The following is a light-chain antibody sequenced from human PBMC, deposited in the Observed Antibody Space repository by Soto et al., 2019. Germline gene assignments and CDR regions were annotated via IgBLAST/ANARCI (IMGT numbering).Light chain of an antibody. CDR1: QSVSSK. CDR2: GAS. J-gene: IGKJ1*01. V-gene: IGKV3-15*01. CDR3: QQYNNWPGT. Sequence: EIVLTQSPGTLSVSPGERATLSCRASQSVSSKLAWYQQKPGQAPMLLFYGASTGATGIPARFSGSGSETEFTISISSMQSEDFAVYYCQQYNNWPGTFGQGTKVEIK.